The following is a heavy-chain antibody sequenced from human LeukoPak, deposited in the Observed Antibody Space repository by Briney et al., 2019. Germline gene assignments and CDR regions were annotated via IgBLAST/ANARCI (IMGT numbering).Heavy chain of an antibody. J-gene: IGHJ6*02. V-gene: IGHV1-46*01. D-gene: IGHD5-18*01. CDR3: ARAGDTAMVGYYYYGMDV. Sequence: ASVKVSCKASGYTFTSYYMHWVRQAPGQGLEWMGIINPSGGSTSYAQKFRGRVTMTRDTSTSTVYMELSSLRSEDTAVYYCARAGDTAMVGYYYYGMDVWGQGTTVTVSS. CDR2: INPSGGST. CDR1: GYTFTSYY.